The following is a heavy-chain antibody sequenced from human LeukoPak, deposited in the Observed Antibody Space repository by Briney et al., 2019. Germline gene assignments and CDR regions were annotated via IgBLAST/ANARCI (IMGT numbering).Heavy chain of an antibody. J-gene: IGHJ2*01. CDR2: IYTSGST. CDR1: GGSISSGSYY. D-gene: IGHD3-9*01. CDR3: ARVVLGLRYFDWLLSPGYFDL. V-gene: IGHV4-61*02. Sequence: SQTLSLTCTVSGGSISSGSYYWSWIRQPAGKGLEWIGRIYTSGSTNYNPSLKSRVTISVDTSKNQFSLNLSSVTAADTAVYYCARVVLGLRYFDWLLSPGYFDLWGRGTLVTVSS.